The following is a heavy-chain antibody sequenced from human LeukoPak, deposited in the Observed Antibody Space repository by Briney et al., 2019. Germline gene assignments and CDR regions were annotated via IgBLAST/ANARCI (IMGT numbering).Heavy chain of an antibody. CDR1: GYTFTSYG. J-gene: IGHJ4*02. V-gene: IGHV1-18*01. D-gene: IGHD4-17*01. Sequence: ASVKVSCKASGYTFTSYGISWVRQAPGQGLEWTGWISAYNGNTNYAQKLQGRVTMTTDTSTSTAYMELRSLRSDDTAVYYCARGGRTTTVTTYIDYWGQGTLVTVSS. CDR2: ISAYNGNT. CDR3: ARGGRTTTVTTYIDY.